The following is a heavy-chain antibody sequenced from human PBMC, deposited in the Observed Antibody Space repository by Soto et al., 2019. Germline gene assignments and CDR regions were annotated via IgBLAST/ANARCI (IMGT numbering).Heavy chain of an antibody. Sequence: PGGSLRLSCAASGFTFSSYAMHWVRQAPGKGLEWVAVISYDGSNKYYADSVKGRFTISRDNSKNTLYLQMHSLRAEDTAVYYCAKVIAAAGPNWFDPWGQGTLVTVSS. J-gene: IGHJ5*02. D-gene: IGHD6-13*01. CDR2: ISYDGSNK. CDR3: AKVIAAAGPNWFDP. V-gene: IGHV3-30*14. CDR1: GFTFSSYA.